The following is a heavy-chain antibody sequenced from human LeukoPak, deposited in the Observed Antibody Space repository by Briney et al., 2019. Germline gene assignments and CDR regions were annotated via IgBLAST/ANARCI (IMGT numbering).Heavy chain of an antibody. CDR1: GFTFSTYS. CDR2: ISSSSSYI. Sequence: PGGSLRLSCAASGFTFSTYSMNWVRQAPGKGLEWVSFISSSSSYIYYADSVRGRFTISRDNAKNSLYLQMNSLRAEDTAVYYCARGAHDFWSGYSKGYFDYWGQGTLVTVSS. J-gene: IGHJ4*02. CDR3: ARGAHDFWSGYSKGYFDY. V-gene: IGHV3-21*01. D-gene: IGHD3-3*01.